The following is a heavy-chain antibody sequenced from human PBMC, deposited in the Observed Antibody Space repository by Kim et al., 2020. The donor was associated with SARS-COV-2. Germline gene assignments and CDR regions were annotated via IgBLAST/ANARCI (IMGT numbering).Heavy chain of an antibody. D-gene: IGHD1-26*01. CDR1: GYTFTSYA. CDR3: ARAFVGATPLIP. J-gene: IGHJ5*02. V-gene: IGHV1-3*01. CDR2: INAGNGNT. Sequence: ASVKVSCKASGYTFTSYAMHWVRQAPGQRLEWMGWINAGNGNTKYSQKFQGRVTITRDTSASTAYMELSSLRSEDTAVYYCARAFVGATPLIPWGQGTLVTVSS.